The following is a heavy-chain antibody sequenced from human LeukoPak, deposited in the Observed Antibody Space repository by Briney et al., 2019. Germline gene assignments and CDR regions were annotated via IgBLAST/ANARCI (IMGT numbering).Heavy chain of an antibody. CDR1: GFTFSSYA. Sequence: GGSLRLSCAASGFTFSSYAMSWVRQAPGKGLEWVSVISGSGGSTYYADSVKGRFTISRDNSKNTLYLQMNSLRAEDTAVYYCARGVGLGGWFDPWGQGTLVTVSS. CDR2: ISGSGGST. V-gene: IGHV3-23*01. J-gene: IGHJ5*02. CDR3: ARGVGLGGWFDP. D-gene: IGHD3-16*01.